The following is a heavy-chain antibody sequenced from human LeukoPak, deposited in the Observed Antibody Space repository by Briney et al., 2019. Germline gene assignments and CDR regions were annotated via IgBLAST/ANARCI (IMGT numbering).Heavy chain of an antibody. Sequence: WETLSLTCAVYGRPFSGYYWSWIPKPPGKGLECIGDFNHSGSTNYNPSLKSRVTISVDTSKNQFSLKLRSVTAADTAVYYCARDLGYSSSWYVAFDIWGQGTMVTVSS. CDR2: FNHSGST. CDR3: ARDLGYSSSWYVAFDI. V-gene: IGHV4-34*01. D-gene: IGHD6-13*01. CDR1: GRPFSGYY. J-gene: IGHJ3*02.